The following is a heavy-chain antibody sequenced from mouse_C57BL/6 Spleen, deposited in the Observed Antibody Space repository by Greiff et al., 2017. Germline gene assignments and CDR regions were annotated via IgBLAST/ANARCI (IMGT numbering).Heavy chain of an antibody. CDR2: IYPGSGST. V-gene: IGHV1-55*01. CDR3: ARRDDGYFYWYFDV. D-gene: IGHD2-3*01. CDR1: GYTFTSYW. J-gene: IGHJ1*03. Sequence: QVQLQQPGAELVKPGASVKMSCKASGYTFTSYWITWVKQRPGQGLEWIGDIYPGSGSTNYNEKFKSKATLTVDTSSSTAYMQRSSLTSEDSAVYYCARRDDGYFYWYFDVWGTGTTVTVSS.